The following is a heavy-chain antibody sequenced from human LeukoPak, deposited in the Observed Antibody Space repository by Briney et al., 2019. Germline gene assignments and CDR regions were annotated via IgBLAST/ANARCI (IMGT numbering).Heavy chain of an antibody. CDR3: ARQAWDIVVVPAAMHAFDI. CDR2: IYPGDSDT. CDR1: GYSFTSYW. Sequence: GESLTISCKGSGYSFTSYWIGWVRQMPGKGLEWMGIIYPGDSDTKYSPSFQGQVTISADKSISTAYLQWSSLKASDTAMYYCARQAWDIVVVPAAMHAFDIWGQGTMVTVSS. J-gene: IGHJ3*02. V-gene: IGHV5-51*01. D-gene: IGHD2-2*01.